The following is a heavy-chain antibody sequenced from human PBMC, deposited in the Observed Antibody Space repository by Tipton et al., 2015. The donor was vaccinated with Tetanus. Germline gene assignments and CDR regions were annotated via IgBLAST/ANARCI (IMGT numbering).Heavy chain of an antibody. Sequence: QLVQSGAEVKKPGASVKVSCKASGYTFTSYGINWVRQATGQGLEWMGWMNPNSGNTGFAQNFQGRVTMTRNTSISTAYMELSSLNSEDTAVYYCTRGKWQQPLLLAYWGQGTLVTVSS. CDR1: GYTFTSYG. J-gene: IGHJ4*02. CDR2: MNPNSGNT. D-gene: IGHD6-13*01. V-gene: IGHV1-8*01. CDR3: TRGKWQQPLLLAY.